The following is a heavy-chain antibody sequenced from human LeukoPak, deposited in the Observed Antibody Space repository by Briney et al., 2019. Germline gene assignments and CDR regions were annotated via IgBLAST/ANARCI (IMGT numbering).Heavy chain of an antibody. CDR2: ISYDGNNN. D-gene: IGHD6-13*01. Sequence: GRSLRLSCAASGYTFSTYAMHWVRQAPGKGLAWVAVISYDGNNNYYADSVKGRFTISRDNSKSTLYLQMDSLRAEDTAVYHCARDVGIVAAGTYFESWGQGTLVTVSS. J-gene: IGHJ4*02. CDR1: GYTFSTYA. CDR3: ARDVGIVAAGTYFES. V-gene: IGHV3-30*04.